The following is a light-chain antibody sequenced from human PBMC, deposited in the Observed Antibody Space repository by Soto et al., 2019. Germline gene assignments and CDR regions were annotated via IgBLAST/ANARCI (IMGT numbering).Light chain of an antibody. J-gene: IGKJ2*01. CDR1: QSVSSSY. CDR3: QQYRSSPRT. CDR2: GAS. Sequence: EIVLTQSPGTLSLSPGERATLSCRASQSVSSSYLAWYQQTPGQAPRLLIYGASSRATGITDRFSGSGSGTDFTLTISRLEPEDFAVYYCQQYRSSPRTFGQGTKLEIK. V-gene: IGKV3-20*01.